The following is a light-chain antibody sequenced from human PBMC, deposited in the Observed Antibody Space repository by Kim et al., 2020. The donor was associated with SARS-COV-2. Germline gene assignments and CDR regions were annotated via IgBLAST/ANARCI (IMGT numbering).Light chain of an antibody. CDR1: QSISNW. Sequence: ASVGDSVTITCRASQSISNWFAWYQQKPGKAPKLLIYDASRLESGVPSRFSGSESGTEFTLTISSLQPDDFATYYCQQYNSYPWTFGQGTKVDIK. CDR2: DAS. CDR3: QQYNSYPWT. V-gene: IGKV1-5*01. J-gene: IGKJ1*01.